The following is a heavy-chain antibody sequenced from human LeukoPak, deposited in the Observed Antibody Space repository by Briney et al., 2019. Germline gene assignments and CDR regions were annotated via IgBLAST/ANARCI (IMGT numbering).Heavy chain of an antibody. D-gene: IGHD1-26*01. J-gene: IGHJ4*02. CDR2: ISSSSSYI. CDR1: GFTFSSYS. V-gene: IGHV3-21*01. CDR3: AARRIVGASSFDY. Sequence: GGSLRLSCAASGFTFSSYSMNWVRQAPGKGLEWVSSISSSSSYIYYADSVKGRFTISRDNAKNSLYLQMNSLRAEDTAVYYCAARRIVGASSFDYWGQGTLVTVSS.